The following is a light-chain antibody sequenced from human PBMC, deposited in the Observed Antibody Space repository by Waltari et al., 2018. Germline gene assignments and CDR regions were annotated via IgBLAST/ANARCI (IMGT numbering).Light chain of an antibody. V-gene: IGKV1-9*01. CDR2: AAS. J-gene: IGKJ4*01. CDR3: QQLDTYPLT. Sequence: IQLTQSPSSLSASVRDRVTITCRASQGISSSLALYQQRPGKAPKLLIYAASTLQSGVPSRFSGSGSGTDFTLTISSLQPEDFATYYCQQLDTYPLTFGGGTKVEIK. CDR1: QGISSS.